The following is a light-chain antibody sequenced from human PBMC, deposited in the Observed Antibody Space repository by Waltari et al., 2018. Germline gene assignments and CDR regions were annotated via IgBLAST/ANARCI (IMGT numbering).Light chain of an antibody. V-gene: IGLV2-14*03. J-gene: IGLJ3*02. CDR1: SSDVGGYNY. Sequence: QSALTQPASVSESPGQSITISCTGTSSDVGGYNYVSWYQHHPGKAPKLMIYDVSHRPSGVSDRFSGSKSGNTRSLTISGLQAEDEADYFCSSYTSISTWVFGGGTKLTVL. CDR3: SSYTSISTWV. CDR2: DVS.